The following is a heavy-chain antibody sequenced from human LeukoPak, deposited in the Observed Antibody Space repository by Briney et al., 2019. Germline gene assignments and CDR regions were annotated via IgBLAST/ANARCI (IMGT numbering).Heavy chain of an antibody. CDR3: AREDSNYYGMDV. CDR1: GFTFSSYA. Sequence: GRSLRLSRAASGFTFSSYAMHWVRQAPGKGLEWVAVISYDGSNKYYADSVKGRFTISRDNSKNTLYLQMNSLRAEDTAVYYCAREDSNYYGMDVWGQGTTVTVSS. CDR2: ISYDGSNK. D-gene: IGHD4-11*01. J-gene: IGHJ6*02. V-gene: IGHV3-30-3*01.